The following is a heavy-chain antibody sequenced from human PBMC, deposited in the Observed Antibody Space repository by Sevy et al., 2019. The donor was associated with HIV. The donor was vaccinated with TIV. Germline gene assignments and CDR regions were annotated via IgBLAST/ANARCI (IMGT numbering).Heavy chain of an antibody. D-gene: IGHD4-17*01. CDR3: ARDMSTTVAFDI. CDR2: ISSDGTNT. V-gene: IGHV3-74*01. J-gene: IGHJ3*02. CDR1: GFTFSNYW. Sequence: GGSLRLSCAASGFTFSNYWMHWVRRAPGKELVWVSRISSDGTNTIYADSVKGRFTLSRDNAKNTLYLHMYSLTAEDTAMYYCARDMSTTVAFDIWGHGTMVTVSS.